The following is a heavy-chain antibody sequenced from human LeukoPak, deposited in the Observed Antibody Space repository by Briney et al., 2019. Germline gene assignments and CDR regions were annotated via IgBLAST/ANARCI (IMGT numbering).Heavy chain of an antibody. J-gene: IGHJ4*02. Sequence: PVGSLRLSCAASGFTFSSYSRNWVRQAPGKGLEWFSSISSSSSYIYYADSVKGRFTISRDNAKNSLYLQMNSLRAEDTAVYYCARDSDYDSSGYSGGFDYWGQGTLVTVSS. D-gene: IGHD3-22*01. CDR3: ARDSDYDSSGYSGGFDY. CDR2: ISSSSSYI. CDR1: GFTFSSYS. V-gene: IGHV3-21*01.